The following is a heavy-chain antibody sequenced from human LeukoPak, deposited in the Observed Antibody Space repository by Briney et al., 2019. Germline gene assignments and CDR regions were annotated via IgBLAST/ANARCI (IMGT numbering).Heavy chain of an antibody. J-gene: IGHJ3*02. D-gene: IGHD2-21*02. CDR1: GGSISSGDYY. CDR2: IYYSGGT. Sequence: SETLSLTCTVSGGSISSGDYYWSWIRQPPGKGPEWIGYIYYSGGTYYNPSLKSRVTISVDTSKNQFSLKLSSVTAADTAVYYCARYCGGDCTDAFDIWGQGTMVTVSS. CDR3: ARYCGGDCTDAFDI. V-gene: IGHV4-30-4*01.